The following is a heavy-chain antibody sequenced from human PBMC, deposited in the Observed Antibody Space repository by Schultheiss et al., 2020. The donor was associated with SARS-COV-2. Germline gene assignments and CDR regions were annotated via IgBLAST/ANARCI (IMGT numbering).Heavy chain of an antibody. J-gene: IGHJ4*02. D-gene: IGHD1-1*01. V-gene: IGHV4-59*12. Sequence: SQTLSLTCTVSGGSISSYYWSWIRQPPGKGLEWIGYIYYSGSTNYNPSLKSRVTISVDTSKNQFSLEMRSVTAADTAVYYCARAAWNDIQPEDYWGQGTLVTVSS. CDR1: GGSISSYY. CDR2: IYYSGST. CDR3: ARAAWNDIQPEDY.